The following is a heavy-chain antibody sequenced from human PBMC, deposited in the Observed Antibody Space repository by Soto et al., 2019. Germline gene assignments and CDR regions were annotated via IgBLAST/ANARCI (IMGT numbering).Heavy chain of an antibody. Sequence: QVQLVESGGGVVQPGRSLRLSCAASGFTFSSYAMHWVGQAPGKGLEGEAVISYDGSNKYYADSVKGRFTISRDNSKNTLYLQMNSLRAEDTAVYYCARVFGGGSYDYWGQGTLVTVSS. CDR2: ISYDGSNK. CDR1: GFTFSSYA. J-gene: IGHJ4*02. D-gene: IGHD1-26*01. V-gene: IGHV3-30-3*01. CDR3: ARVFGGGSYDY.